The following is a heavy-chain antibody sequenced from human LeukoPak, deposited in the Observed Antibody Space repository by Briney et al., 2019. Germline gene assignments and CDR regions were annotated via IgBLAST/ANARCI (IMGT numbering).Heavy chain of an antibody. CDR3: AKVGYSSGWYGVDY. D-gene: IGHD6-19*01. Sequence: GGSLRLSCAASGFTVSSNYMSWVRQAPGKGLEWVSVIYSGGSTYYADSVKGRFTISRDNSKNTLYLQMNSLRAEDTAVYYCAKVGYSSGWYGVDYWGQGALVTVSS. J-gene: IGHJ4*02. CDR1: GFTVSSNY. V-gene: IGHV3-53*01. CDR2: IYSGGST.